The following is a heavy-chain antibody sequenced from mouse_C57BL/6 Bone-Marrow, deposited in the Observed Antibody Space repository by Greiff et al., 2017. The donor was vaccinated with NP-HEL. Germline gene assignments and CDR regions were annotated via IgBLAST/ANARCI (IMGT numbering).Heavy chain of an antibody. D-gene: IGHD2-1*01. V-gene: IGHV5-4*01. CDR2: ISDGGSYT. J-gene: IGHJ3*01. Sequence: EVQVVESGGGLVKPGGSLKLSCAASGFTFSSYAMSWVRQTPEKRLEWVATISDGGSYTYYPDNVKGRFTISRDNAKNNLYLQMSHLKSEDTAMYYCARPHGIPLAYWGQGTLVTVSA. CDR3: ARPHGIPLAY. CDR1: GFTFSSYA.